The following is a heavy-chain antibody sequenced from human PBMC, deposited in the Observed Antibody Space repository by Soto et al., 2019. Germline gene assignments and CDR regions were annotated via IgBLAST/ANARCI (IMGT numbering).Heavy chain of an antibody. V-gene: IGHV3-30-3*01. CDR1: GVTFRSYA. CDR3: ARDRVAVAGTYYYYYYGMDV. Sequence: PGGSMRLGCAASGVTFRSYAMHWVRQAPGRGLEWVAVISYDGSNKYYADSVKGRFTISRDNSKNTLYLQMNSLRAEDTAVYYCARDRVAVAGTYYYYYYGMDVSGQGTTVTV. CDR2: ISYDGSNK. D-gene: IGHD6-19*01. J-gene: IGHJ6*02.